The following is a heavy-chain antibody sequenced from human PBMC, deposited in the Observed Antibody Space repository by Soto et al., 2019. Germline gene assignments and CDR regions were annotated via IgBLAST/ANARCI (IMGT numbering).Heavy chain of an antibody. D-gene: IGHD1-1*01. CDR2: INPDGSAT. Sequence: GGSLKLSCAASGFNFRNFYMHWVRQAPGKGPVWVSRINPDGSATTYADSVKGRFTISRDNAKNTLFLQVNSLRVEDTAVYYCVRDMWGTGDYWGQGTLVTVSS. CDR3: VRDMWGTGDY. V-gene: IGHV3-74*03. J-gene: IGHJ4*02. CDR1: GFNFRNFY.